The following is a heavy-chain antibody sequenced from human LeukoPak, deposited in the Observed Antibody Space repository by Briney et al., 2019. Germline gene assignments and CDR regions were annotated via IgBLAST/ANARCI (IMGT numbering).Heavy chain of an antibody. D-gene: IGHD2-15*01. Sequence: SETLSLTCTVSGGSISSYYWSWIRQPAGKGLEWIGRIYTSGSTNYNPSLKSRVTMSVDTSKNQFSLKLSSVTAADTAVYYRARRYCSGGSCYNDYWGQGTLVTVSS. CDR2: IYTSGST. CDR1: GGSISSYY. CDR3: ARRYCSGGSCYNDY. J-gene: IGHJ4*02. V-gene: IGHV4-4*07.